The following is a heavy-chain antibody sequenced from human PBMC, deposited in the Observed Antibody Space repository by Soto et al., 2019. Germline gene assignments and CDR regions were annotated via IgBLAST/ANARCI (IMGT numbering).Heavy chain of an antibody. CDR2: IYYSGST. CDR1: GGSISSSSYY. Sequence: SETLSLTCTVSGGSISSSSYYWGWIRQPPGKGLEWIGSIYYSGSTYCNPSLKSRVTISVDTSKNQFSLKLSSVTAADTAVYYCARGIVVVPAAQNWFDPWGQGTLVTVSS. V-gene: IGHV4-39*01. CDR3: ARGIVVVPAAQNWFDP. D-gene: IGHD2-2*01. J-gene: IGHJ5*02.